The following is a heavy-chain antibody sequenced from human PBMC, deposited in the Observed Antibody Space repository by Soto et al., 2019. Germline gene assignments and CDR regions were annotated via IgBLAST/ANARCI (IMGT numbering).Heavy chain of an antibody. CDR3: ASMTRDGYNLKYFQY. CDR1: GFTFSTSW. Sequence: GGSLRLSCAASGFTFSTSWMHWVRQAPGKGLVWVSRINSDESSTSYADSVKGRFTISRDNAKDTLYLQMNSLRAEDTAVYYCASMTRDGYNLKYFQYWGQGTLVTVSS. CDR2: INSDESST. J-gene: IGHJ1*01. V-gene: IGHV3-74*01. D-gene: IGHD5-12*01.